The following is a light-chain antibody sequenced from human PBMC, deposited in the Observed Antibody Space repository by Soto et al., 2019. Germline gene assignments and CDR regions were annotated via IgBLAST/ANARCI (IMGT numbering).Light chain of an antibody. CDR3: ISYAGSHVV. Sequence: QSALTQPASVSGSPGQSITISCTGTNSDVGGYDRVSWYQHHPGKAPKLLIFEVYNRPSGISDRFSGSKSGDTASLTISGLQAEDEADYYCISYAGSHVVFGGGTKVTVL. CDR2: EVY. V-gene: IGLV2-14*01. J-gene: IGLJ2*01. CDR1: NSDVGGYDR.